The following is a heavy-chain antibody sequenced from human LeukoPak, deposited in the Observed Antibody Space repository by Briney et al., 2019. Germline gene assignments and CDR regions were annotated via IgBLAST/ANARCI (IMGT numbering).Heavy chain of an antibody. J-gene: IGHJ4*02. CDR3: ARGPRFPRRYSSSFSYYFDY. D-gene: IGHD6-6*01. CDR2: INHSGST. CDR1: GGSFSGYY. Sequence: SETLSLTRAVYGGSFSGYYWSWIRQPPGKGLEWIGEINHSGSTNYNPSLKSRVTISVDTSKNQFSLKLSSVTAADTAVYYCARGPRFPRRYSSSFSYYFDYWGQGTLVTVSS. V-gene: IGHV4-34*01.